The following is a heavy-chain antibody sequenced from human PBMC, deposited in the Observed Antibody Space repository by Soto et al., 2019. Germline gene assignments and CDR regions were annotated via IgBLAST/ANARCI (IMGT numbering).Heavy chain of an antibody. CDR1: GFTFSSYA. CDR2: ISYDGSNK. CDR3: ARGQRAGHIYY. D-gene: IGHD6-25*01. Sequence: QVQLVESGGGVVQPGRSLRLSCAASGFTFSSYAMHWVRQAPGKGLEWVAVISYDGSNKYYADSVKGRFTISRDNSKNTLELQMNSLRAEDTAVYYCARGQRAGHIYYWGQGTLVTVSS. J-gene: IGHJ4*02. V-gene: IGHV3-30-3*01.